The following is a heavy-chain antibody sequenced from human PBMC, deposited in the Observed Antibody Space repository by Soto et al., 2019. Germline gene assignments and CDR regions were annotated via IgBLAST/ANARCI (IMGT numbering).Heavy chain of an antibody. CDR2: TYYRSKWYN. J-gene: IGHJ5*02. D-gene: IGHD1-26*01. CDR1: GDSFSSNSAA. CDR3: ARALEWELLHWFDP. Sequence: SPTLSLTCAISGDSFSSNSAAWNWIRQSPSRGLEWLGRTYYRSKWYNDYAVSVKSRITINPDTSKNQFPLQLNSVTPEDTAVYYCARALEWELLHWFDPWGQGTLVTVTS. V-gene: IGHV6-1*01.